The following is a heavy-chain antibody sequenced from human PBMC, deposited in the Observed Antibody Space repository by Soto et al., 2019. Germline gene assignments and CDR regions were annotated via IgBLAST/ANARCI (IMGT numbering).Heavy chain of an antibody. CDR3: ARRVRVGYCGMDV. CDR2: IFHSGT. J-gene: IGHJ6*02. D-gene: IGHD3-3*01. Sequence: ALTCTVSGGSVSSSSYYWDWIRQPPGKGLEWIGNIFHSGTSYNPSLKSRVTISIDTAENQFSLKLSSVTAADTAIYYCARRVRVGYCGMDVWGQGTTVTVSS. CDR1: GGSVSSSSYY. V-gene: IGHV4-39*01.